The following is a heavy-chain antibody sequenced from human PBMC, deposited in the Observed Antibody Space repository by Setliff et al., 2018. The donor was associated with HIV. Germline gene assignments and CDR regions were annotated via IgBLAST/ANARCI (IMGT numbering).Heavy chain of an antibody. D-gene: IGHD6-13*01. CDR1: GGSISSYY. V-gene: IGHV4-4*09. CDR2: IHSSGST. CDR3: ARCPSNHLTEAGKKTFYYYYMGV. Sequence: PSETLSLTCTISGGSISSYYWSWIRQPPGRGLEWIGNIHSSGSTNYNPSLKSRVTITVDTSKNQFSLTLVSVTAADTALYYCARCPSNHLTEAGKKTFYYYYMGVWGKGTTVTVSS. J-gene: IGHJ6*03.